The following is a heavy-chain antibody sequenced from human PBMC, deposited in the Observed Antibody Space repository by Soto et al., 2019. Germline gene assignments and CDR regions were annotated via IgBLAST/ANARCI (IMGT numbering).Heavy chain of an antibody. CDR2: IIPIPGTA. Sequence: QVQLVQSGAEVKKPGSSVKVSCKASGGTFSSYAIRWVRQAPGQGLEWMGGIIPIPGTANYAQKFQGRVTITADEATSTAYMEPSSLRSEDTAVYYCARSQGSSTSLELYYYYYYGMDVWGQGTTVTVSS. CDR1: GGTFSSYA. CDR3: ARSQGSSTSLELYYYYYYGMDV. V-gene: IGHV1-69*01. J-gene: IGHJ6*02. D-gene: IGHD2-2*01.